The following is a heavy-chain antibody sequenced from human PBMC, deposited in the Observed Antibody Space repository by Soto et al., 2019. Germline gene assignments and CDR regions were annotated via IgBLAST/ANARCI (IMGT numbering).Heavy chain of an antibody. CDR3: ARAEKVEGVGY. V-gene: IGHV1-46*01. J-gene: IGHJ4*02. D-gene: IGHD2-15*01. CDR2: INPSGGST. CDR1: GYTFTSYY. Sequence: QVQLVQSGAEVKKPGASVKVSCKASGYTFTSYYMHWVRQAPGQGLEWMGIINPSGGSTSYAQKFQGRVTMTRDTSTGTVYMELSSLRSEDTAVYFCARAEKVEGVGYWGQGTLVTVSS.